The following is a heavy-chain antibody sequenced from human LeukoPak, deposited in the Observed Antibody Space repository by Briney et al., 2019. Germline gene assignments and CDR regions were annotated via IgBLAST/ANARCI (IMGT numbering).Heavy chain of an antibody. J-gene: IGHJ4*02. CDR3: ARQDSGYGDSRGYFDY. CDR2: IYPGDSDT. D-gene: IGHD4-17*01. CDR1: GYSFTSYW. Sequence: GESLKISCKGSGYSFTSYWIGWVRQMPGKGLEWMGIIYPGDSDTRYSPSFQGQVTILADKSISTAYLQWSSLKASDTAMYYCARQDSGYGDSRGYFDYWGQGTLVTVSS. V-gene: IGHV5-51*01.